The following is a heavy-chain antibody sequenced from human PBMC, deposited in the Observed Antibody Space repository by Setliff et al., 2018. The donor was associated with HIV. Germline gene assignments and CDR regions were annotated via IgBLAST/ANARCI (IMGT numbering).Heavy chain of an antibody. D-gene: IGHD3-16*01. J-gene: IGHJ4*02. CDR3: ARGVSALGY. CDR1: GVSISGYY. Sequence: SETLSLTCTVPGVSISGYYWSWIRQPPGKGLEWIGYIYTSGSTSYNPSLKSRVTISLDTSKNQFSLKLSSVTAADTAVYYCARGVSALGYWGQGTLVTVSS. V-gene: IGHV4-4*09. CDR2: IYTSGST.